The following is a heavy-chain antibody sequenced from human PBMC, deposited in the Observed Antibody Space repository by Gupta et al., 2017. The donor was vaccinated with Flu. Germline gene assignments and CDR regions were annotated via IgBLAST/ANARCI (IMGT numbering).Heavy chain of an antibody. CDR3: ARDIARGGDS. D-gene: IGHD3-10*01. CDR2: IDPSNGGT. V-gene: IGHV1-46*04. J-gene: IGHJ4*02. Sequence: YRHWVRRAPGQGLEWMGVIDPSNGGTNYAQKLQGRLTMTRDTSTRTIFMELTSLRSEDTALYYCARDIARGGDSWGQGTLVTVSS. CDR1: Y.